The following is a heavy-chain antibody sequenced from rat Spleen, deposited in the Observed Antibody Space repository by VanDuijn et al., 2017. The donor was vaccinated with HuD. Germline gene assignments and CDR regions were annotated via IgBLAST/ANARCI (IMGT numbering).Heavy chain of an antibody. CDR2: ISYDGGNT. CDR1: GFTFSDYY. CDR3: TTDTFYDVTYYPGGFDY. J-gene: IGHJ2*01. D-gene: IGHD1-12*02. Sequence: EVQLVESDGGLVQPGRSLKLSCSASGFTFSDYYMAWVRQAPTKGLEWVATISYDGGNTYYRDSVKGRFTISRDNAKSSLYLQMDSLRSEDTATYYCTTDTFYDVTYYPGGFDYWGQGVMVTVSS. V-gene: IGHV5-20*01.